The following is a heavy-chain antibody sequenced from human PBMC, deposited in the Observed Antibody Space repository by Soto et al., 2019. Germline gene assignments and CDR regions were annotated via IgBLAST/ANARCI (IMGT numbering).Heavy chain of an antibody. J-gene: IGHJ3*02. CDR2: ISAYNGNT. CDR3: ARDRDPGYCSGGSCTDDAFDI. Sequence: ASVKVSCKASGYTFTSYGISWVRQAPGQGLEWMGWISAYNGNTNYAQKLQGRVTMTTDTSTSTAYMELRSLRSDDTAVYYCARDRDPGYCSGGSCTDDAFDIWGQGTMVTVSS. D-gene: IGHD2-15*01. CDR1: GYTFTSYG. V-gene: IGHV1-18*01.